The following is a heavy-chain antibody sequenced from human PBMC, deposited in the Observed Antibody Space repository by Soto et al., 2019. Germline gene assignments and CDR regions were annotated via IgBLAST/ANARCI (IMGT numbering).Heavy chain of an antibody. CDR1: GGSFSGYY. CDR2: INHSGST. V-gene: IGHV4-34*01. J-gene: IGHJ4*02. D-gene: IGHD2-2*01. Sequence: SETLSLTCAVYGGSFSGYYWSWIRQPPGKGLEWIGEINHSGSTNYNPSLKSRVTISVDTSKNQFSLKLSSVTAADTAVYYCARVGTSHWFDYWGQGTLVTVSS. CDR3: ARVGTSHWFDY.